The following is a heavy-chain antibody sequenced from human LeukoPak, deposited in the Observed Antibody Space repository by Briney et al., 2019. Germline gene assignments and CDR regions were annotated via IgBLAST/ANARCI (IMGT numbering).Heavy chain of an antibody. CDR3: ARGLTAGGAGKDYYGMDV. Sequence: PSETLSLTCAVSGGSISSGGYSWSWIRQPPGKGLEWIGYIYHSGSTYYNPSLKSRVTISVVRSKNQFSLKLSSVTAADTAVYYCARGLTAGGAGKDYYGMDVWGQGTTVTVSS. D-gene: IGHD3-10*01. CDR1: GGSISSGGYS. CDR2: IYHSGST. J-gene: IGHJ6*02. V-gene: IGHV4-30-2*01.